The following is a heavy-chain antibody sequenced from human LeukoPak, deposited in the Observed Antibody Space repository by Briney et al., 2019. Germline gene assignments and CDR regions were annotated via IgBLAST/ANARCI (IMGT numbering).Heavy chain of an antibody. V-gene: IGHV4-39*01. CDR2: IYYSGST. D-gene: IGHD1-26*01. Sequence: SETLSLTCTVSGGSISSSYYYWGWIRQPPGKGLEWIGSIYYSGSTYYNPSLKSRVTMSVDTSKNQFFLKLNSVTAADTAVYYCARGRPYSGGYHLDYWGQGTLVTVSS. CDR1: GGSISSSYYY. J-gene: IGHJ4*02. CDR3: ARGRPYSGGYHLDY.